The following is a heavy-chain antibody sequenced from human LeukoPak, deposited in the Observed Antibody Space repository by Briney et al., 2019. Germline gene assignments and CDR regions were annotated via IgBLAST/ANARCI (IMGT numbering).Heavy chain of an antibody. J-gene: IGHJ4*02. CDR3: TRDLGVAAADY. CDR1: GFTFGDYA. CDR2: IRSKAYGGTT. D-gene: IGHD6-13*01. Sequence: GGSLRLSCTASGFTFGDYAMSWVRQAPGKGLEWVGFIRSKAYGGTTEYAASVKGRFTISRDDSKSIAYLQMNSLKTEDTAVYYCTRDLGVAAADYWGQGTLVTVSS. V-gene: IGHV3-49*04.